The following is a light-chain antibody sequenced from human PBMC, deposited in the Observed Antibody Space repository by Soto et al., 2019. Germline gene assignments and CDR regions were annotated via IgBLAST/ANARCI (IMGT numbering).Light chain of an antibody. CDR1: QSVSSN. J-gene: IGKJ1*01. CDR2: GAS. Sequence: EIVMTQSPATLSLSPGERATLSCRASQSVSSNLAWYQQKPGQAPRRLIYGASTRATGIPARFSGSGSGTEFTLPISSLQSEDFAVYYCQQYNNWPPWTFGQGTKVEIK. CDR3: QQYNNWPPWT. V-gene: IGKV3-15*01.